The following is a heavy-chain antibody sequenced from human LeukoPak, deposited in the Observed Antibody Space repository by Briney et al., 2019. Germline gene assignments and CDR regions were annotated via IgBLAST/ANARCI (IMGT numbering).Heavy chain of an antibody. CDR2: IRYDGSNK. D-gene: IGHD2-2*02. J-gene: IGHJ3*02. CDR1: GFTFSSYG. Sequence: GGSLRLSCAASGFTFSSYGMHWVRQAPGKGLEWVAFIRYDGSNKYYADSVKGRFTISRDKSKNTLYLQMNSLRAEDTAVYYCAKEGPMDGAISTDTFDIWGQGTMVTVSS. CDR3: AKEGPMDGAISTDTFDI. V-gene: IGHV3-30*02.